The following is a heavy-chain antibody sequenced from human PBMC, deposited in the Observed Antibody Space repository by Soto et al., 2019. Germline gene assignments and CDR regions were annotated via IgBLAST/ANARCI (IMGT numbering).Heavy chain of an antibody. J-gene: IGHJ4*02. CDR2: INPSGGST. D-gene: IGHD3-22*01. Sequence: PGQGLEWMGIINPSGGSTSYAQKFQGRVTMTRDTSTSTVYMELSSLRSEDTAVYYCASEYYYDSSGYSDYWGQGTLVTVSS. CDR3: ASEYYYDSSGYSDY. V-gene: IGHV1-46*01.